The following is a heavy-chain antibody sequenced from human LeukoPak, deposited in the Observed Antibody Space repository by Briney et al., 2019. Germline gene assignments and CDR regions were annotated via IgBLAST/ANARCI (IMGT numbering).Heavy chain of an antibody. V-gene: IGHV4-38-2*02. CDR1: GYSISSGYY. CDR3: ASVPYGDYGETYYFDY. J-gene: IGHJ4*02. D-gene: IGHD4-17*01. CDR2: IYHSGST. Sequence: PSETLSLTCTVSGYSISSGYYWGWIRQPPGKGLEWIGSIYHSGSTYYNPSLKSRVTISVDTSKNQFSLKLSSVTAADTAVYYCASVPYGDYGETYYFDYWGQGTLVTVSS.